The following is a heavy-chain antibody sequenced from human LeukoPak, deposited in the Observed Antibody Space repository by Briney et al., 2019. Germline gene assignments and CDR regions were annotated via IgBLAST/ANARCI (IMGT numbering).Heavy chain of an antibody. CDR2: INSDGSST. J-gene: IGHJ4*02. CDR1: GFTFSSYW. CDR3: ARPDGRDGYTI. Sequence: GSLRLSCAASGFTFSSYWMHWVRQAPGKGLVWVSRINSDGSSTNYADSVKGRFTISRDNAKNTLYLQMNSLRAEDTAVYYCARPDGRDGYTIWGQGTLVTVSS. D-gene: IGHD5-24*01. V-gene: IGHV3-74*01.